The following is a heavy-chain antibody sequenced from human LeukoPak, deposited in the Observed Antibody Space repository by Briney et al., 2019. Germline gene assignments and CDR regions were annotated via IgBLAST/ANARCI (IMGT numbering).Heavy chain of an antibody. CDR3: ARFGYNWNDEGFDY. D-gene: IGHD1-1*01. Sequence: GGSLRLSCAASGFTFSSYAMSWVRQAPGKGLEWVSAISGSGGSTYYADSVKGRFTISRDNAKNSLYLQMNSLRAEDTAVYYCARFGYNWNDEGFDYWGQGTLVTVSS. CDR2: ISGSGGST. CDR1: GFTFSSYA. V-gene: IGHV3-23*01. J-gene: IGHJ4*02.